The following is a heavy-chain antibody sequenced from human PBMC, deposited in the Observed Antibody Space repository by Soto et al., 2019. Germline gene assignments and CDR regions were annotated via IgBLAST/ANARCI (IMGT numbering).Heavy chain of an antibody. J-gene: IGHJ6*02. Sequence: PGGSLRLSCAASGFTFSSFAINWVRQAPGKGLEWVAVISGNATSTYYADSVKGRFTISRDNSKNTMYLQMNSLRAEDTAVYYCAKKAGIISRYGLDVWGQGATVTVSS. CDR1: GFTFSSFA. V-gene: IGHV3-23*01. CDR3: AKKAGIISRYGLDV. CDR2: ISGNATST.